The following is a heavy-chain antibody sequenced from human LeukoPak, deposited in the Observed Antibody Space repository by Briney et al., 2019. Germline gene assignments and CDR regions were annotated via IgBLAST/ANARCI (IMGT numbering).Heavy chain of an antibody. CDR2: ICYSGST. D-gene: IGHD3-3*01. J-gene: IGHJ4*02. CDR1: GGSISSSSYY. Sequence: PSETLSLTCTVSGGSISSSSYYWGWIRQPPGKGLEWIGSICYSGSTYYNPSLKSRVTISVDTSKNQFSLKLSSVTAADTAVYYCARQDNFPYDFWSGYAILFDYWGQGTLVTVSS. V-gene: IGHV4-39*01. CDR3: ARQDNFPYDFWSGYAILFDY.